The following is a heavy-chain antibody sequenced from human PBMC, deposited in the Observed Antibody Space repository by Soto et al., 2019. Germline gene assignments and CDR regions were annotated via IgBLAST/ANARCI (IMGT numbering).Heavy chain of an antibody. CDR1: GGSISSGGYS. CDR3: ARQNIVLMVYEDD. J-gene: IGHJ1*01. V-gene: IGHV4-30-2*01. CDR2: IYHSGST. D-gene: IGHD2-8*01. Sequence: SETLSLTCAVSGGSISSGGYSWSWIRQPPGKGLEWIGYIYHSGSTYYNPSLKSRVTISVDRSKNQFSLKLSSVTAADTAVYYCARQNIVLMVYEDDWGQGTLVTVSS.